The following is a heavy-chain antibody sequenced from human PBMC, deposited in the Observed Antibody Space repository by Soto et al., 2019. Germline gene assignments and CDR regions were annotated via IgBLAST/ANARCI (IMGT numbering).Heavy chain of an antibody. V-gene: IGHV1-69*12. J-gene: IGHJ6*02. CDR1: GGTFSSYA. Sequence: QVQLVQSGAEVKKPGSSVKVSCKASGGTFSSYAIRWVRQAPGQGLEWMGGILPIFGKANYAQKFQGRDTISADESTSTADMELISLGSEDTAVYYCASSRDCISTSCHPSSVGYYCDGVDVWGQGTTVTVSS. CDR2: ILPIFGKA. CDR3: ASSRDCISTSCHPSSVGYYCDGVDV. D-gene: IGHD2-2*01.